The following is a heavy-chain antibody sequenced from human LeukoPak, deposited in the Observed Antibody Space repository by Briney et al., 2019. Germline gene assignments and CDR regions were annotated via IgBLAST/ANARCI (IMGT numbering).Heavy chain of an antibody. J-gene: IGHJ4*02. CDR1: GGSISSGSYY. D-gene: IGHD3-10*01. CDR3: ARASPGAARDDY. V-gene: IGHV4-61*02. Sequence: SETLSLTCTVSGGSISSGSYYWSWIRQPAGKRLEWIGRIYTSGSTNYNPSLKSRVTISVDTSKNQFSLKLSSVTAADTAVYYCARASPGAARDDYWGQGTLVTVSS. CDR2: IYTSGST.